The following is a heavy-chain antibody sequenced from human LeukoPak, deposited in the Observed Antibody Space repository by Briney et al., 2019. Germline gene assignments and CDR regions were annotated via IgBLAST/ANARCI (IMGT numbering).Heavy chain of an antibody. V-gene: IGHV1-69*02. Sequence: SVKVSCKASGGTFSSYTISWVRQAPGQGLEWMGRIIPILGIANYAQKFQGRVTITADKSTSTAYMELSSLRSEDTAVYYCARTVDPTTGEYYFDYWGQGTLVTVSS. CDR3: ARTVDPTTGEYYFDY. CDR1: GGTFSSYT. D-gene: IGHD4-17*01. J-gene: IGHJ4*02. CDR2: IIPILGIA.